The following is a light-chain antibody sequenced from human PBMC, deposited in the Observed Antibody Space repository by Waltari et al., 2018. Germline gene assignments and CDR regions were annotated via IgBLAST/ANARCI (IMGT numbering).Light chain of an antibody. V-gene: IGKV1-5*03. CDR1: QSISNW. CDR3: QQYYSYPRT. CDR2: KTS. Sequence: TCQDRQSISNWFAWYQQKPGKAPNLLIFKTSSLESGVLSRFSGRGSGTDFTLTISSLQPEDYATYYGQQYYSYPRTFGQGTKVEIK. J-gene: IGKJ1*01.